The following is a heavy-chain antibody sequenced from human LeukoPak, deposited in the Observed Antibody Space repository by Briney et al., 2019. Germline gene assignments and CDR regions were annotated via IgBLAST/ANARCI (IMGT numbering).Heavy chain of an antibody. J-gene: IGHJ4*02. Sequence: PGGSLRLSCAASGFTFSNYGMHWVRQAPGKGLEWVAFIPYDGTNKYYADSVKGRFTISRDNSKNTLYLQMNSLRAEDTAVYYCVQGTRRGAITMIRGVIGKSYYFDSWGQGTLVTVSS. CDR3: VQGTRRGAITMIRGVIGKSYYFDS. CDR2: IPYDGTNK. D-gene: IGHD3-10*01. V-gene: IGHV3-30*02. CDR1: GFTFSNYG.